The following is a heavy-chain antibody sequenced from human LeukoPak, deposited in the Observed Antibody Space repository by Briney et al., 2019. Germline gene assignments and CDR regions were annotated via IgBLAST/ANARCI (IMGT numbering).Heavy chain of an antibody. V-gene: IGHV1-18*01. Sequence: GASVKVSCKASGYTFTSYGISWVRQAPGQGLEWMGWISAYNGYTDYAQKLQGRVTMTTDTSTSTAYMELRSLRSDDTAVYYCARVTQTDYDFDYWGQGTLVTVSS. CDR1: GYTFTSYG. CDR2: ISAYNGYT. D-gene: IGHD4-17*01. J-gene: IGHJ4*02. CDR3: ARVTQTDYDFDY.